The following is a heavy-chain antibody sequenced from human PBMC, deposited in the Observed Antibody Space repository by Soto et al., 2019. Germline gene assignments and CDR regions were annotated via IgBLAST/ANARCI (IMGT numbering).Heavy chain of an antibody. D-gene: IGHD5-12*01. Sequence: QVQLVQSGAEVKKPGSSVKVSCKASGGTFSSYAISWVRQAPGQGLEWMGGIIPIFGTANYAQKFQGRVTITADEXXSXAXXELSSLRSEDTAVYYCASLIVATRKIDYYYYGMDVWGQGTTVTVSS. CDR1: GGTFSSYA. CDR2: IIPIFGTA. CDR3: ASLIVATRKIDYYYYGMDV. J-gene: IGHJ6*02. V-gene: IGHV1-69*12.